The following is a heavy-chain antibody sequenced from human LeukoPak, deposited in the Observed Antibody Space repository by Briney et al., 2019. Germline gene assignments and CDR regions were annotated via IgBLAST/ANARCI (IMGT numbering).Heavy chain of an antibody. D-gene: IGHD3-22*01. CDR3: AREYYYDSSGQGWFDP. CDR1: GGTFSSYA. Sequence: ASVKVSCKASGGTFSSYAISWVRQAPGQGLEWMGGIIPIFGTANYAQKFQGRVTITADESTSTAYMELSSLRSEDTAVYYCAREYYYDSSGQGWFDPWGQGTLVTVSS. V-gene: IGHV1-69*13. CDR2: IIPIFGTA. J-gene: IGHJ5*02.